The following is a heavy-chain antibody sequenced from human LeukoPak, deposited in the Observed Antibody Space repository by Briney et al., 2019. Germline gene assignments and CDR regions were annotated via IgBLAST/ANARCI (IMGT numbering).Heavy chain of an antibody. V-gene: IGHV4-34*01. Sequence: ASETLSLTCAVYGGSFSGYYWSWIRQPPGKGLEWIGEINHSGSTNYNPSLKSRVTISVVTSKNQFSLKLSSVTAADTAVYYCHSSGYSYYFDLWGRGTLVTVSS. CDR1: GGSFSGYY. J-gene: IGHJ2*01. CDR2: INHSGST. CDR3: HSSGYSYYFDL. D-gene: IGHD3-22*01.